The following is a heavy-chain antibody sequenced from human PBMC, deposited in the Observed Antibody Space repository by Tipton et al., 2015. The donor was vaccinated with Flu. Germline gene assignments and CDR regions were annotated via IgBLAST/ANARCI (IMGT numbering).Heavy chain of an antibody. CDR1: GVSITSTRHY. Sequence: TLSLTCNVSGVSITSTRHYWGWIRQPPGKGLEWIGNFYHSGSTYYNPSLRSRVTISLDTSKNQFSLKLSSVTAADTAVYYCARYTSSWDPPRDWGQGTLVTVSS. D-gene: IGHD6-13*01. J-gene: IGHJ1*01. CDR2: FYHSGST. CDR3: ARYTSSWDPPRD. V-gene: IGHV4-39*07.